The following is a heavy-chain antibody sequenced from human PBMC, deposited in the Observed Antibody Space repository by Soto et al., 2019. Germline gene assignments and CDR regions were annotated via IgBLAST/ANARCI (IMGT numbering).Heavy chain of an antibody. CDR1: GGPISGYY. J-gene: IGHJ4*02. V-gene: IGHV4-59*01. D-gene: IGHD6-19*01. CDR2: VYDSGIT. Sequence: QVQLQESGPGLVKPSETLSLTCTVSGGPISGYYWSWIRQPPGRGLEWIGYVYDSGITNYSPSLKTRVTISVDTSKNQFSLKLSSVTVADTAVYYCAREGYSSGWYHFFDHWGQGTLVTVSS. CDR3: AREGYSSGWYHFFDH.